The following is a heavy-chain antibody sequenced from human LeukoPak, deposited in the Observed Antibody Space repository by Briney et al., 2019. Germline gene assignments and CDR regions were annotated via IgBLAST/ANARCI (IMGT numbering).Heavy chain of an antibody. D-gene: IGHD3-16*02. CDR2: IYHSGST. Sequence: SETLSLTCTVSGYSISSGYYWGWIRQPPGKGLEWIGSIYHSGSTYYNPSLKSRVTISVDTSKNQFSLKLSSVTATDTAVYYCARAYYDYVWGSYRVNLFDYWGQGTLVTVSS. CDR3: ARAYYDYVWGSYRVNLFDY. J-gene: IGHJ4*02. V-gene: IGHV4-38-2*02. CDR1: GYSISSGYY.